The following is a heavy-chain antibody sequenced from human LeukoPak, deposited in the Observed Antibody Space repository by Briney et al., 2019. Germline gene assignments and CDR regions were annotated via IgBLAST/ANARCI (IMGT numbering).Heavy chain of an antibody. V-gene: IGHV6-1*01. Sequence: SQTLSLTCAISGDSVSSNSVTWNWIRQSPSRGLEWLGRTYYRSMWYNDYAVPVRGRITVNPDTSRNQFSLHLNSVTPEDTAVYYCARRLTQYDCFDPWGQGILVTVSS. D-gene: IGHD2-2*01. CDR2: TYYRSMWYN. CDR3: ARRLTQYDCFDP. J-gene: IGHJ5*02. CDR1: GDSVSSNSVT.